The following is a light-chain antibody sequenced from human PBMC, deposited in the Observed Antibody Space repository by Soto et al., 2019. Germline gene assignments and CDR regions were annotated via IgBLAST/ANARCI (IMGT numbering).Light chain of an antibody. Sequence: EVVMTQSPATLSVSPGERATLSCRASQSVNSNLAWYQQKPGQAPRLLIYGASNRATGIPARFSGSGSGTEYAHTISSLQSEDFAVYYCQQYGSSGTFGQGTKVESK. CDR2: GAS. CDR1: QSVNSN. V-gene: IGKV3-15*01. CDR3: QQYGSSGT. J-gene: IGKJ1*01.